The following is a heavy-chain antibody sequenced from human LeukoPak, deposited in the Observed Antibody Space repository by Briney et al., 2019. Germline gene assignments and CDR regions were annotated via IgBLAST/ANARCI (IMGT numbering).Heavy chain of an antibody. CDR2: IKQDGSQI. CDR3: ARDSGEYSFGGFWYFDV. D-gene: IGHD5-18*01. J-gene: IGHJ2*01. Sequence: GGSLRLSCAGSGFMFSSYWIYWVRQAPGKGLESVADIKQDGSQIHYVDSVKGRFTISRDNAQNSVYLQMNSLRVEDTAVYYCARDSGEYSFGGFWYFDVWGRGTLVTVSS. V-gene: IGHV3-7*05. CDR1: GFMFSSYW.